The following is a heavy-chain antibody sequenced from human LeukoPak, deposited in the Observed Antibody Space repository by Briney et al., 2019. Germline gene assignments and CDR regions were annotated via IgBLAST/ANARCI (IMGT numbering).Heavy chain of an antibody. D-gene: IGHD3-10*01. CDR3: ARETKGSNYLYYYMGV. CDR2: INDRGTI. J-gene: IGHJ6*03. V-gene: IGHV4-4*02. Sequence: SETLSLTCAVSGGSISSSAWWTWVRQSPKGLEWIGEINDRGTINYNPSLQRRVSISVDKSKNQFSLILNSVTDADTALYYCARETKGSNYLYYYMGVWGKGTTVTISS. CDR1: GGSISSSAW.